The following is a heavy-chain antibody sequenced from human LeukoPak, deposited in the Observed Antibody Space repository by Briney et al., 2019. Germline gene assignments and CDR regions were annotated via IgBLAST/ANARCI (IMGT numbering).Heavy chain of an antibody. Sequence: SETLSLTCTVSGGSIRSSYYYWGWIRQPPGKGLEWVGSMSYSGSTYYNPSLKSRVTISVDTSKNQFSLKLSSVTAADTAVYYCARRSSSQPPNYWGQGTLVTVSS. CDR1: GGSIRSSYYY. CDR2: MSYSGST. J-gene: IGHJ4*02. CDR3: ARRSSSQPPNY. V-gene: IGHV4-39*01. D-gene: IGHD6-13*01.